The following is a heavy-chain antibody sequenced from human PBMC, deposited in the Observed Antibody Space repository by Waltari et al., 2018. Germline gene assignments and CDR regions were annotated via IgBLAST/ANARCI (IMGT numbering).Heavy chain of an antibody. J-gene: IGHJ6*03. CDR3: ARDGYSSGWDYYYYYMDV. CDR1: GYTFTSYD. CDR2: MNPNSGNT. D-gene: IGHD6-19*01. Sequence: QVQLVQSGAEVKKPGASVKVSCKASGYTFTSYDITWVRQATGQGLEWMGWMNPNSGNTGYAQKFQGRVTMTRNTSISTAYMELSSLTSEDTAVYYCARDGYSSGWDYYYYYMDVWGKGTTVTVSS. V-gene: IGHV1-8*01.